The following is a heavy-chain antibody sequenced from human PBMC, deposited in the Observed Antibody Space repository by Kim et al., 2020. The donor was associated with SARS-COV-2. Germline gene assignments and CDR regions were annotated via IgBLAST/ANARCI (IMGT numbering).Heavy chain of an antibody. CDR2: ISYDGSNK. CDR1: GFTFSSYA. CDR3: ARDVSLLKTIAAAETPPLGYFDY. Sequence: GGSLRLSCAASGFTFSSYAMHWVRQAPGKGLEWVAVISYDGSNKYYADSVKGRFTISRDNSKNTLYLQMNSLRAEDTAVYYCARDVSLLKTIAAAETPPLGYFDYWGQGTLVTVSS. J-gene: IGHJ4*02. V-gene: IGHV3-30*04. D-gene: IGHD6-13*01.